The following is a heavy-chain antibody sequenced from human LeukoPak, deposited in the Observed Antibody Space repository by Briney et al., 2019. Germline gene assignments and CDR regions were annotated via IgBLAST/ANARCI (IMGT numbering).Heavy chain of an antibody. D-gene: IGHD3-9*01. Sequence: PGGSLRLSCAASGFTCSSYWMSWVRQAPGKGLEWVANIKQDGSEKYYVDSVKGRFTISRDNAKNSLYLQMNSLRAEDTAVYYCARGGYFDWLLFDYWGQGTLVTVSS. V-gene: IGHV3-7*01. CDR2: IKQDGSEK. CDR3: ARGGYFDWLLFDY. CDR1: GFTCSSYW. J-gene: IGHJ4*02.